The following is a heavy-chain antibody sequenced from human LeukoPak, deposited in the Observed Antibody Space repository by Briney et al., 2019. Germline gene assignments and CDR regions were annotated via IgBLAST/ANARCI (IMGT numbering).Heavy chain of an antibody. Sequence: GGSLRLSCAASGFTVSSNYMSWVRQAPGKGLEWVSVIYSGGGTYHADSVKGRFTISRDNSKNTLYLQTNSLRAEDTAVYYCATIHSDGDFDSWGQGTLVTVSS. CDR3: ATIHSDGDFDS. V-gene: IGHV3-53*01. CDR1: GFTVSSNY. D-gene: IGHD4-17*01. J-gene: IGHJ4*02. CDR2: IYSGGGT.